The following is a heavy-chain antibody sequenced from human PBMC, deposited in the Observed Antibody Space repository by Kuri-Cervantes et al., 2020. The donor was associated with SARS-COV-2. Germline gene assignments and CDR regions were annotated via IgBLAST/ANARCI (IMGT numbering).Heavy chain of an antibody. CDR2: ISYGGNT. J-gene: IGHJ4*02. Sequence: SETLSLTCAVSGDTIGGGGAISGGGYFWHWIRQHPGKGLEWIGYISYGGNTHYNPSLKSRITISGDMSQNQFSLRLTSVTAADTAVYYCARDPHWGQGTLVTVSS. CDR3: ARDPH. CDR1: GDTIGGGGAISGGGYF. V-gene: IGHV4-31*02.